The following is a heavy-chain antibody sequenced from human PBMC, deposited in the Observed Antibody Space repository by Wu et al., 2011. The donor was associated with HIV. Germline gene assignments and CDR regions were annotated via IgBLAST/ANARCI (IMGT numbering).Heavy chain of an antibody. J-gene: IGHJ3*02. CDR3: ARGIPYYYDSSGDGAFDI. CDR2: IIPIFGTA. Sequence: QVQLVQSGAEVKKPGSSVKVYCKASGGTFSSYGISWVRQAPGQGPEWMGGIIPIFGTANYAQKFQGRVTITTDESTSTAYMELSSLRSEDTAVYYCARGIPYYYDSSGDGAFDIWGQGTNGHRLF. CDR1: GGTFSSYG. V-gene: IGHV1-69*05. D-gene: IGHD3-22*01.